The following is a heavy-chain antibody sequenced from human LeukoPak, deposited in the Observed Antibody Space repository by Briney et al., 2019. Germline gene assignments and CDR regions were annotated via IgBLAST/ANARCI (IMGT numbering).Heavy chain of an antibody. Sequence: GGSLRLSCAASGFTFSSYGMHWVRQAPGKGLEWVAFIQYDGSNKYYAESVKGRFTISRDNSKDTLYLQMNNLRAEDTALYYCAKTLGVYCDTYCPYHFDYWGQGTLVTVSS. D-gene: IGHD2/OR15-2a*01. V-gene: IGHV3-30*02. CDR3: AKTLGVYCDTYCPYHFDY. CDR1: GFTFSSYG. J-gene: IGHJ4*02. CDR2: IQYDGSNK.